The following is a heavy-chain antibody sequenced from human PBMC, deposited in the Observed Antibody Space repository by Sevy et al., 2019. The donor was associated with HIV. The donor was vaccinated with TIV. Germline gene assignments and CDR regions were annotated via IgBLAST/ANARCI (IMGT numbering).Heavy chain of an antibody. V-gene: IGHV3-23*01. D-gene: IGHD3-3*01. Sequence: GGSLRLSCAVSGFTFSTYAMSWVRQAPGKGLEWVSAISGSGGSTYYADSVKGRFTISRDNSKDTLYLQMNGLRAEDTAVYYCAKDLVDDFWSVYYLYYYYYGMDVWGQGTTVTVSS. J-gene: IGHJ6*02. CDR3: AKDLVDDFWSVYYLYYYYYGMDV. CDR2: ISGSGGST. CDR1: GFTFSTYA.